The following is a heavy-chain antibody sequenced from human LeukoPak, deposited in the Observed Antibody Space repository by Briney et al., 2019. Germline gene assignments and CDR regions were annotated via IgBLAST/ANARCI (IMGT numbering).Heavy chain of an antibody. CDR1: GGSISTYY. CDR3: ARGVVIAPQTFDY. J-gene: IGHJ4*02. D-gene: IGHD2-21*01. CDR2: IYYSGST. Sequence: PSETLSLTCTVSGGSISTYYWSWIRQPPGKGLEWIGYIYYSGSTNYNPSLKSRVTMSIDTSKKHFSLKLSSVTAADTAVYYCARGVVIAPQTFDYWGQGTLVTVSS. V-gene: IGHV4-59*01.